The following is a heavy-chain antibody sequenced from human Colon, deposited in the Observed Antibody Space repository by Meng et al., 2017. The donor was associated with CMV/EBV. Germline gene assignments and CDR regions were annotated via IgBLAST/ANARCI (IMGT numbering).Heavy chain of an antibody. CDR3: ARDLYKTTVPN. J-gene: IGHJ4*02. D-gene: IGHD4-17*01. V-gene: IGHV3-21*01. CDR2: ISNSGVYI. CDR1: GFTFSGYK. Sequence: SCATSGFTFSGYKMNWVRQAPGQGLEWVASISNSGVYINYADSVKGRFTISRDNAKNLLSLHLNSLRAEDTAVYYCARDLYKTTVPNWGQGTLVTVSS.